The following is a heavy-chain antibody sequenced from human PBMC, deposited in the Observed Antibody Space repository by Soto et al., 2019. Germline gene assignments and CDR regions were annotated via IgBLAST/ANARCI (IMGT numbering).Heavy chain of an antibody. J-gene: IGHJ1*01. V-gene: IGHV3-30-3*02. D-gene: IGHD1-1*01. CDR1: GFTFSSYA. CDR3: AKGLRFMEH. Sequence: QVHLVESGGGVVQPGRSLRLSCVASGFTFSSYALHWVRQAPGKSLEWVALISNDGMNTFYADSVKGRVTVSRDKAEKTMFLQMNSLTPEDTAVYYCAKGLRFMEHWGQGTVVTVSS. CDR2: ISNDGMNT.